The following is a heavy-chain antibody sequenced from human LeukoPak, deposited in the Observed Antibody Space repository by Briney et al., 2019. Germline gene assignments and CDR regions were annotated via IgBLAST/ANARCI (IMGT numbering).Heavy chain of an antibody. V-gene: IGHV4-30-4*08. D-gene: IGHD5-18*01. CDR1: GGSISSGDYY. CDR3: ARTPGGYSRNYYYYYYMDV. Sequence: SETLSLTCTVSGGSISSGDYYWSWIRQPPGKGLEWIGYIYYSGSTYYNPSPKSRVTISVDTSKNQFSLKLSSVTAADTAVYYCARTPGGYSRNYYYYYYMDVWGKGTTVTVSS. CDR2: IYYSGST. J-gene: IGHJ6*03.